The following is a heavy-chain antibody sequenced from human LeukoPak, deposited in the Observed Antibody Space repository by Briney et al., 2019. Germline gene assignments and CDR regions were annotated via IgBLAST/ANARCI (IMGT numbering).Heavy chain of an antibody. CDR1: GYTFTSYD. CDR3: ARGGKWPAFDY. J-gene: IGHJ4*02. V-gene: IGHV1-8*01. CDR2: MNSNSGNT. Sequence: AASVKVSCKASGYTFTSYDIDWVRQATGQGLERMGWMNSNSGNTGYAQKFRGRVTMTRNTSISTAYMELSSLRSEDTAVYYCARGGKWPAFDYWGQGTLVTVSS. D-gene: IGHD5-12*01.